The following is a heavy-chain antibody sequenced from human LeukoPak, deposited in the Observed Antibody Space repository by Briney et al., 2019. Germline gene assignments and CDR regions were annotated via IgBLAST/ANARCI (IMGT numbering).Heavy chain of an antibody. CDR2: INWNSGSI. CDR3: AKDVSYSGNYKYFDC. D-gene: IGHD1-26*01. J-gene: IGHJ4*02. CDR1: SSGDYY. V-gene: IGHV3-9*01. Sequence: SSGDYYWSWIRQPPGKGLEWVSGINWNSGSIDYADSVKGRFTISRDSAKNSLYLQMNSLRAEDTALYYCAKDVSYSGNYKYFDCWGQGTLVTVSS.